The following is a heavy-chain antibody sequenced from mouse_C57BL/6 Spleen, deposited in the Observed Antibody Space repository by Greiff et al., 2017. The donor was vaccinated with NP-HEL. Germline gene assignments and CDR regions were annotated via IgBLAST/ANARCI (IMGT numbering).Heavy chain of an antibody. V-gene: IGHV5-9-1*02. CDR1: GFTFSSYA. CDR2: ISSGGDYI. J-gene: IGHJ3*01. D-gene: IGHD2-2*01. Sequence: EVQLQESGEGLVKPGGSLKLSCAASGFTFSSYAMSWVRQTPEKRLEWVAYISSGGDYIYYADTVKGRFTISRDNARNTLYLQMSSLKSEDTAMYYCTRVRVVTFAYWGQGTLVTVSA. CDR3: TRVRVVTFAY.